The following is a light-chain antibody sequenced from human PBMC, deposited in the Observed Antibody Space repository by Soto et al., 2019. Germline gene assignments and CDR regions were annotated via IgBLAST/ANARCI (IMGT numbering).Light chain of an antibody. J-gene: IGKJ3*01. Sequence: DIQMAQSPSSLSASVLDSSTITCRASRNINTYLNWYQQKPGKAPKLLIFGASSLQSGVPSRFSGSGSRTDFTLTINSLQPEDFATYYCQQTSAAPFTFGPGTKVDI. CDR1: RNINTY. V-gene: IGKV1-39*01. CDR3: QQTSAAPFT. CDR2: GAS.